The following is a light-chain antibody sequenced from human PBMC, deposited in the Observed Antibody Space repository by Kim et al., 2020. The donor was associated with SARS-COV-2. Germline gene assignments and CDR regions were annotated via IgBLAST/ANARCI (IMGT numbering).Light chain of an antibody. J-gene: IGLJ2*01. CDR3: QAWERSTAI. Sequence: GSPGQTASISCSGDKLGNKYAYWYQQKPGQSPVLVIYQDAKRPSGIPERFSGSNSGNTATLTISGTQAMDEADYYCQAWERSTAIFGGGTQLTVL. CDR2: QDA. CDR1: KLGNKY. V-gene: IGLV3-1*01.